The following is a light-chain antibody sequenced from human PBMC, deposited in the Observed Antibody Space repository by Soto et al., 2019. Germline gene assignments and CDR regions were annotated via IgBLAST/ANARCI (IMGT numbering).Light chain of an antibody. CDR1: SSDVGGYNS. Sequence: QSVLTQPASVSGSPGQSITISCTGTSSDVGGYNSVSWYQHHPDKAPRLMIYEVSLRPSTVSSRFSGSKSGNTASLTISGLKDEDEADYYCSSYSSSSTLFGGGTKLTVL. CDR2: EVS. J-gene: IGLJ2*01. CDR3: SSYSSSSTL. V-gene: IGLV2-14*01.